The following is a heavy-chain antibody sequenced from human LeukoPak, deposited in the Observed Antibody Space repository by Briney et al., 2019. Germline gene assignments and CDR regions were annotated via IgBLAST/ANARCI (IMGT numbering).Heavy chain of an antibody. CDR1: GGSISRTNSY. CDR2: IYFSGST. CDR3: ARQRADYYYYYMDV. J-gene: IGHJ6*03. Sequence: PSETLSLTCTVSGGSISRTNSYWAWIRQPAGKGLEWIGSIYFSGSTFYKSSLESRLNMSVDMSKNQFSLKVRSVTAADTAVYYCARQRADYYYYYMDVWGKGTTVTVSS. V-gene: IGHV4-39*01.